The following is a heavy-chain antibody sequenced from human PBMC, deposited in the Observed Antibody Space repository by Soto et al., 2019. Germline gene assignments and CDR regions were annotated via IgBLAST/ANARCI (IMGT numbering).Heavy chain of an antibody. CDR2: INHSGST. CDR3: ARVGRQWLVGGFDY. V-gene: IGHV4-34*01. Sequence: PSETLSLTCAVYGGSFSGYYWSWIRQPPGKGLEWIGEINHSGSTNYNPSLKSRVTISVDTSKNQFSLKLSSVTAADTAVYYCARVGRQWLVGGFDYWGQGTLVTVSS. J-gene: IGHJ4*02. D-gene: IGHD6-19*01. CDR1: GGSFSGYY.